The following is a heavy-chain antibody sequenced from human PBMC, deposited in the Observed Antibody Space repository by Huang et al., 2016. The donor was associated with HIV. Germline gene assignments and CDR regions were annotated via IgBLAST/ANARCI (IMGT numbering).Heavy chain of an antibody. CDR1: GLDFSKYS. Sequence: EVQLVESGGALVQPGGSLKLSCVVSGLDFSKYSMNWVGQAPGKGLEWVACISGTSSNIYYADSVKGRFTSSRDNAKNSVFLQMRSLRAEDTALYYCARTEMEYYYGSNGYYPDYWGQGTQVTVSS. CDR3: ARTEMEYYYGSNGYYPDY. D-gene: IGHD3-22*01. J-gene: IGHJ4*02. V-gene: IGHV3-48*01. CDR2: ISGTSSNI.